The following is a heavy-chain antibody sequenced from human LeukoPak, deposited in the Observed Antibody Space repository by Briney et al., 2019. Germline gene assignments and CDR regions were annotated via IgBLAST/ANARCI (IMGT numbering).Heavy chain of an antibody. V-gene: IGHV4-59*12. CDR2: IYYSEST. J-gene: IGHJ4*03. CDR1: GGSISSYY. D-gene: IGHD3-16*01. CDR3: ARLRVPGYFDY. Sequence: SETLSLTCTVSGGSISSYYWSWIRQPPGQGLEWIGYIYYSESTNYNPSLKSRVTISVDTSKNQFSLRLSSVSAADTAVYYCARLRVPGYFDYWGPGNLVTVSS.